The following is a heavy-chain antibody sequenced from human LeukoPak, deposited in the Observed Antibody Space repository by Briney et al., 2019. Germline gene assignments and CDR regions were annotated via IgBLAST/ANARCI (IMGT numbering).Heavy chain of an antibody. J-gene: IGHJ4*02. D-gene: IGHD6-6*01. V-gene: IGHV4-39*01. CDR3: ANSRSSSSFDY. Sequence: PSETLSLTCTVSTGSISTSSTISYWGWIRQPPGKGLEWIGSIYYSGNTYYNPSLKSRVTISVDTSKNQFSLNLSSVTAADTAVYYCANSRSSSSFDYWGQGTLVTVSS. CDR1: TGSISTSSTISY. CDR2: IYYSGNT.